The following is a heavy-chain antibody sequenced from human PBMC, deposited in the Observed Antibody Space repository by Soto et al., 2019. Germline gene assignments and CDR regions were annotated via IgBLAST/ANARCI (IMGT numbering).Heavy chain of an antibody. D-gene: IGHD3-3*01. J-gene: IGHJ3*02. CDR3: GSDPSRYYDCGSDYSALNSFDI. CDR1: GFTFSSYE. V-gene: IGHV3-48*03. Sequence: PGGSLRLSCAASGFTFSSYEMNWVRQAPGKGLEWVSYICSSGSNIYYADSVKGRFTISRDNAKKSMYLQMNSLRAEYTPVYYCGSDPSRYYDCGSDYSALNSFDIWGQGTMVTVSS. CDR2: ICSSGSNI.